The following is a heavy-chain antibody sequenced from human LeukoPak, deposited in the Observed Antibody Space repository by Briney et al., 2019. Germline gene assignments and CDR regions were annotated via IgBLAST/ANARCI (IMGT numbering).Heavy chain of an antibody. CDR2: ISYDGSNK. D-gene: IGHD3-16*01. J-gene: IGHJ4*02. CDR1: GFTFSIYG. V-gene: IGHV3-30*18. Sequence: TGGSLRLSCAASGFTFSIYGMHWVRQAPGKGLEWVAVISYDGSNKYYADSVKGRFTIPRDNSKNTLYLQMNSLRTEDTALYYCAKTRTENDYVWGSLIWGQGTLVTVSS. CDR3: AKTRTENDYVWGSLI.